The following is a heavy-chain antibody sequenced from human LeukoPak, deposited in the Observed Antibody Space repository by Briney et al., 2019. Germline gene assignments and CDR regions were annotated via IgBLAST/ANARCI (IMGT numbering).Heavy chain of an antibody. CDR1: GFTFSSYW. Sequence: PGGSLRLSCAASGFTFSSYWMNWVRQAPGKGLVWVSRIASDGSSTTYADSVKGRFSISRDNAKNTLYLQMNSLRVEDTAVYYCAREGLTTTPNNAFDIWGQGTMVTVSS. D-gene: IGHD4-11*01. CDR2: IASDGSST. V-gene: IGHV3-74*01. CDR3: AREGLTTTPNNAFDI. J-gene: IGHJ3*02.